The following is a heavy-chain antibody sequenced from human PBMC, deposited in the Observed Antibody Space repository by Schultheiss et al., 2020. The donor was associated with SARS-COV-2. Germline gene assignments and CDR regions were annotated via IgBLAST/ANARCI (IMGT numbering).Heavy chain of an antibody. Sequence: GGSLRLSCAASGFTFSNYGMHWVRQAPGKGLEWVSYISSSGRTIYYADSVKGRFTISRDNAKNSLYLQMNSLRAEDTAVYYCARDGAGFGLDVWGQGTTVTVSS. CDR1: GFTFSNYG. J-gene: IGHJ6*02. D-gene: IGHD3-10*01. V-gene: IGHV3-48*04. CDR2: ISSSGRTI. CDR3: ARDGAGFGLDV.